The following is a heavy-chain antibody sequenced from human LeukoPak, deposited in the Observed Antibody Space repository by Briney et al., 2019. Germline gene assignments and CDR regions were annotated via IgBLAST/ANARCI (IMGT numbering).Heavy chain of an antibody. J-gene: IGHJ4*02. D-gene: IGHD3-10*01. CDR2: IYTSGST. V-gene: IGHV4-61*02. CDR3: AKASLYGSGRPYFDY. CDR1: GGSISSGSYY. Sequence: SETLSLTCTVSGGSISSGSYYWSWIRQPAGKGLEWIGRIYTSGSTTYNPSLKSRVTMSVDTSKNQFSLKLSSVTAADTAVYYCAKASLYGSGRPYFDYWGQGTLVTVSS.